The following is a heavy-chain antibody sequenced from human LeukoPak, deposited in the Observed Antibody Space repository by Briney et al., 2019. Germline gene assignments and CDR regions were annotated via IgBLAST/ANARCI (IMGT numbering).Heavy chain of an antibody. J-gene: IGHJ5*02. Sequence: GGSLRLSCAASGFTFSDYWMHWVRQVAGKGLVWVSRINGDLTNTTYADSVKGRFTISRDNAKNTLYLQMNSLRAEDTAVYYCARAMPHDNWFNPWGQGSLVTVSS. V-gene: IGHV3-74*03. CDR1: GFTFSDYW. D-gene: IGHD2-2*01. CDR2: INGDLTNT. CDR3: ARAMPHDNWFNP.